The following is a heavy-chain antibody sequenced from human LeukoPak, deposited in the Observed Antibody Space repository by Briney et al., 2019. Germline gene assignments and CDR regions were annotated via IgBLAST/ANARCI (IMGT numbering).Heavy chain of an antibody. Sequence: PGGSLRLSCAASGFNFRDYAMNWVRQAPGKGLEWVSGISWSGGNIGYADSVKGRFTISRDNSKNTLYLQMNSLRAEDTAVYYCARPHAPQELSLHYYYMDVWGKGTTVTVSS. CDR2: ISWSGGNI. V-gene: IGHV3-23*01. D-gene: IGHD1-7*01. CDR3: ARPHAPQELSLHYYYMDV. CDR1: GFNFRDYA. J-gene: IGHJ6*03.